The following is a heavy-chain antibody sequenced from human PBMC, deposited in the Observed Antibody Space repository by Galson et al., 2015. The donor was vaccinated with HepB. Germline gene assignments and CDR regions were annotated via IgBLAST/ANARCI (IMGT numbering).Heavy chain of an antibody. D-gene: IGHD6-19*01. CDR3: ARRDDSSGPIDWYFDL. J-gene: IGHJ2*01. V-gene: IGHV5-51*01. Sequence: QSGAEVKKPGESLKISCKGSGYSFTSYWIGWVRQMPGKGLEWMGIIYPGDSDTRYSPSFQGQVTISADKSISTAYLQWSSLKASDTAMYYCARRDDSSGPIDWYFDLWGRGTLVTVSS. CDR2: IYPGDSDT. CDR1: GYSFTSYW.